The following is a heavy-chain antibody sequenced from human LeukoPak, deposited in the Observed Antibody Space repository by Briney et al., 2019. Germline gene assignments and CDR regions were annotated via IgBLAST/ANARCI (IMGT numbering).Heavy chain of an antibody. Sequence: SETLSLTCTVSGGSISSYYWSWIRQPPGKGLEWIGYIYYSGSTNYNPSLKSRVTISVDTSKNQLSLKLSSVTAADTAVYYCAGRGPQNYYGSGSYVFDIWGQGTMVTVSS. CDR1: GGSISSYY. J-gene: IGHJ3*02. D-gene: IGHD3-10*01. CDR2: IYYSGST. V-gene: IGHV4-59*01. CDR3: AGRGPQNYYGSGSYVFDI.